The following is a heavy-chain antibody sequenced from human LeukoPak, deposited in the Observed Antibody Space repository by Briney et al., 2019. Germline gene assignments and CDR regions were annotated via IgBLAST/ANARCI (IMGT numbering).Heavy chain of an antibody. V-gene: IGHV3-21*01. D-gene: IGHD3-10*01. CDR2: ISTTSNYI. J-gene: IGHJ5*02. Sequence: GGSLRLSCAASGFTFSSYGMNWVRQAPGKGLEWVSSISTTSNYIYYADSVKGRFTISRDNAKNSLYLQMNSLRAEDTAVYYCARDVLVVRGPTNNWFDPWGRGTLVTVSS. CDR1: GFTFSSYG. CDR3: ARDVLVVRGPTNNWFDP.